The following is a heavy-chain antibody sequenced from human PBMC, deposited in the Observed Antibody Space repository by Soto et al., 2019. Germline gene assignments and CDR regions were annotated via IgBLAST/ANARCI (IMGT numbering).Heavy chain of an antibody. D-gene: IGHD2-21*02. Sequence: QVQLVQSGAEVKKPGASVKVSCKTSGYDFFKYNMHWVRQAPGQGLEWMGVINPNGGYTRHAQKFPGRVIMTRDTSSKIVYMELSGLTSADTAMYYCTRADSEVVILPDVRTLFDLWGQGALVTVSS. CDR3: TRADSEVVILPDVRTLFDL. CDR1: GYDFFKYN. V-gene: IGHV1-46*01. CDR2: INPNGGYT. J-gene: IGHJ4*02.